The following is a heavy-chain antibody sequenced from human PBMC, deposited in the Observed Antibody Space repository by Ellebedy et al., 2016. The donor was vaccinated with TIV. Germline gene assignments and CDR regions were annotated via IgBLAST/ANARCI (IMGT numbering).Heavy chain of an antibody. V-gene: IGHV3-23*01. Sequence: GESLKISCAASGFAFSANGMSWVRQAPGKGLEWVSGIDGSENTDYGDSVKGRFTSSRDISKNTLYLQMNSLRAEDTALYYCTKDSGWEHEYWGQGTLVTISS. CDR2: IDGSENT. CDR1: GFAFSANG. CDR3: TKDSGWEHEY. J-gene: IGHJ4*02. D-gene: IGHD3-10*01.